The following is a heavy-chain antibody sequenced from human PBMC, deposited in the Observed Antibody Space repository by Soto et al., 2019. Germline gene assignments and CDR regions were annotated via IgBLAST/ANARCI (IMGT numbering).Heavy chain of an antibody. CDR1: GFTFSNYA. V-gene: IGHV3-23*01. D-gene: IGHD1-26*01. CDR2: ISGGGGNT. Sequence: EVQLLESGGGLVQPGGSLRLSCAASGFTFSNYAMSWVRQTPGKGLEWVSTISGGGGNTYYPDSVKGRFTISRDNSKDTVYLQMNSLRSEDTAIYYCAKERIGRGADYWGQGDLVTVTS. J-gene: IGHJ4*02. CDR3: AKERIGRGADY.